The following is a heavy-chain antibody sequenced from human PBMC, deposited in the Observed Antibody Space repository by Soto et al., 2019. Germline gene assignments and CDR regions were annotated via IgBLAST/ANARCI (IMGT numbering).Heavy chain of an antibody. V-gene: IGHV5-51*01. J-gene: IGHJ4*02. CDR1: GYSFTTYW. CDR3: ARFSMTTVTPFD. CDR2: IYPGDSDT. Sequence: PGESLKISCKGSGYSFTTYWIGWVRQMPGKGLEWVGIIYPGDSDTRYSPSFQGQVTISADKSISTAYLQWSSLKASDTAIYYCARFSMTTVTPFDWGQGTLVTVSS. D-gene: IGHD4-17*01.